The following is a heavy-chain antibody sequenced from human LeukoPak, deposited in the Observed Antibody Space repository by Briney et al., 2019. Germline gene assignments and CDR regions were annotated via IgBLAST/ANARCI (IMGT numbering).Heavy chain of an antibody. J-gene: IGHJ5*02. V-gene: IGHV3-23*01. CDR1: GFTFSSYA. Sequence: GRSLRLSCAASGFTFSSYAMHWVRQAPGKGLEWVSTISDSGDATYYADSVKGRFTISRDNSKNTLSVQMSSLRSEDTAVYYCATDPFSRYCSSTSCSSWFDPWGQGTLVTVSS. CDR3: ATDPFSRYCSSTSCSSWFDP. CDR2: ISDSGDAT. D-gene: IGHD2-2*01.